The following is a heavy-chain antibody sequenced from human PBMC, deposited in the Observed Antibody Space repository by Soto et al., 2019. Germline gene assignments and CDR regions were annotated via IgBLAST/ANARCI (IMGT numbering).Heavy chain of an antibody. V-gene: IGHV3-23*01. Sequence: GSLRLSCAASGFAFSNYAMIWIRQGPGKGLEWVSGLYGSGGGIHYADSVKGRFTISRDNSAYSVYLQMNDLRVEDSAVYYCAKDAISLDGVWLAHDWGQGTVVTVSS. D-gene: IGHD5-12*01. CDR2: LYGSGGGI. CDR1: GFAFSNYA. J-gene: IGHJ4*02. CDR3: AKDAISLDGVWLAHD.